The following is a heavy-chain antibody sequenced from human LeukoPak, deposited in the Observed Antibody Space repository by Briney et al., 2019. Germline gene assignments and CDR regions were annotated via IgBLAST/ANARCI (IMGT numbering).Heavy chain of an antibody. CDR3: ARASRGPMIDHYGSGSPLDY. CDR1: GGSVSSGSYY. D-gene: IGHD3-10*01. Sequence: PSETLSLTCTVSGGSVSSGSYYWSWIRQPPGKGLEWIGYIYYSGSTNYNPSLKSRVTISVDTSKNQFSLKLSSVTAADTAVYYCARASRGPMIDHYGSGSPLDYWGQGTLVTVSS. V-gene: IGHV4-61*01. J-gene: IGHJ4*02. CDR2: IYYSGST.